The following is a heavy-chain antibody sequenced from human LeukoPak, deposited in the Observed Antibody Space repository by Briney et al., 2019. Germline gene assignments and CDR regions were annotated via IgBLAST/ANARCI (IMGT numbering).Heavy chain of an antibody. CDR3: ARVSGYNWNFDY. J-gene: IGHJ4*02. CDR1: GGSISSSSYY. CDR2: VYYRGNT. Sequence: SETLSLTCSVSGGSISSSSYYWVWIRQPPGKGLEWIGNVYYRGNTYYNPSLKSRVTISVDTSKNQFSLKLSSVTAADTAVYYCARVSGYNWNFDYWGQGTLVTVSS. D-gene: IGHD5-24*01. V-gene: IGHV4-39*07.